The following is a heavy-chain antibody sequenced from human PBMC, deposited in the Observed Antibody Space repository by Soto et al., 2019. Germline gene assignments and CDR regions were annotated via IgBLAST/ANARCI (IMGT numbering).Heavy chain of an antibody. CDR3: AIRSGYRSRTYFPFDY. V-gene: IGHV3-23*01. D-gene: IGHD3-10*01. CDR1: GLTLGSHG. CDR2: ISGSGDST. J-gene: IGHJ4*02. Sequence: EVQLLESGGGLVQPGGSLRLSCAASGLTLGSHGMSWVRQSPGKGLEWVSSISGSGDSTYYVESVKGRFTTSTDNSKNTLYLQMNSARVEDTAVYYCAIRSGYRSRTYFPFDYWGQGTLVTVST.